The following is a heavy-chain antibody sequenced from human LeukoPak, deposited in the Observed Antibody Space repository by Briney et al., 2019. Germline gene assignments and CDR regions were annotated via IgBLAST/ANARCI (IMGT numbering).Heavy chain of an antibody. V-gene: IGHV4-34*01. CDR3: ARGASLYPVGY. Sequence: TSETLSLTCAVYGGSFSGYYWSWIRQPPGKGLEWIGEINHSGSTNYNPSLKSRVTISVDTSKNQFSLKLSSVTAADTAVYYCARGASLYPVGYWGQGTLVTVSS. J-gene: IGHJ4*02. CDR2: INHSGST. CDR1: GGSFSGYY. D-gene: IGHD1-26*01.